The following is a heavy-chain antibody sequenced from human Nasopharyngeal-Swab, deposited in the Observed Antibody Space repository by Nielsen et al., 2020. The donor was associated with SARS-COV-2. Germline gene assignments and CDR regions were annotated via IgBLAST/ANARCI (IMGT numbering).Heavy chain of an antibody. CDR2: IWYDGSNK. Sequence: GESLKISCAASLFTFSSYGMHWVRQAPGKGLEWVAVIWYDGSNKYYADSVKGRFTISRDNSKNTLYLQMNSLRAEDTAVYYCARELAAAGTGGNWGQGTLVTVSS. CDR1: LFTFSSYG. J-gene: IGHJ4*02. CDR3: ARELAAAGTGGN. V-gene: IGHV3-33*01. D-gene: IGHD6-13*01.